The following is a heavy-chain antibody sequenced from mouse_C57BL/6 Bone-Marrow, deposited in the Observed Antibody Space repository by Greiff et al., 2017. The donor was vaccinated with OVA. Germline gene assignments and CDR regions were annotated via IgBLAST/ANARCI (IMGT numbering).Heavy chain of an antibody. J-gene: IGHJ3*01. V-gene: IGHV5-6*01. Sequence: EVKGVESGGDLVKPGGSLKLSCAASGFTFSSYGMSWVRQTPDKRLEWVATISSGGSYTYYPDSVKGRFTISRDNAKNTLYLQMSSLKSEDTAMYYCARLLTPFAYWGQGTLVTVSA. CDR1: GFTFSSYG. CDR2: ISSGGSYT. D-gene: IGHD4-1*01. CDR3: ARLLTPFAY.